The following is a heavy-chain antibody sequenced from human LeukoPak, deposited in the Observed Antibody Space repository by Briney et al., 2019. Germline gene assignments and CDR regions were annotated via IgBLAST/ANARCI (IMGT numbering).Heavy chain of an antibody. V-gene: IGHV4-59*08. J-gene: IGHJ4*02. CDR2: IYYSGST. CDR3: AGRQGHFDY. CDR1: GGSISSYY. Sequence: SETLSLTCTVSGGSISSYYWSWIRQPPGKGLEWIGYIYYSGSTNYNPSLKSRVTISVDTSKNQFSLKLSSVTAADTAVYYCAGRQGHFDYWGQGTLVTVSS.